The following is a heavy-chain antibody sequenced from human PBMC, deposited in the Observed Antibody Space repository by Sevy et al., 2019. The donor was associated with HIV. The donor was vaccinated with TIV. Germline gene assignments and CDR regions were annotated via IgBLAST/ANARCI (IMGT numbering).Heavy chain of an antibody. V-gene: IGHV3-23*01. CDR2: LSFGCGRI. D-gene: IGHD2-8*01. J-gene: IGHJ4*02. Sequence: GGSLRLSCPASGFTLSKYSMSWVRQPPGKGLEWVSTLSFGCGRINYADSVKGRFTISRDNSKGSVYLQMTNLRPEDTAVYYCTREGCTKPHDYWGQGTLVTVSS. CDR3: TREGCTKPHDY. CDR1: GFTLSKYS.